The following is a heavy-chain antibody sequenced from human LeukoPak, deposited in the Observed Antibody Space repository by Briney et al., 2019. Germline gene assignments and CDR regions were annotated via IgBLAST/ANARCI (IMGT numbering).Heavy chain of an antibody. CDR2: IYYRGSA. CDR1: GDSINSYY. J-gene: IGHJ5*01. D-gene: IGHD4-11*01. V-gene: IGHV4-59*08. CDR3: ARLLHDWFDS. Sequence: SETLSLTCTVSGDSINSYYWSWLRQPPGKGLEWLGYIYYRGSANYNPSLKSRVTISIDASKNQFSLQLTSVTAADTAVYYCARLLHDWFDSWGQGTLATVSS.